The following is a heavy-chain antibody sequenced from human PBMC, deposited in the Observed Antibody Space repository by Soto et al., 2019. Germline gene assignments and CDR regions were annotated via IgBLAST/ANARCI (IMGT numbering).Heavy chain of an antibody. CDR2: ISYDGSNK. V-gene: IGHV3-30-3*01. J-gene: IGHJ4*02. CDR3: ARSWALCDSSAFDY. CDR1: GFTFSSYA. Sequence: GGSLRLSCAASGFTFSSYAMHWVRQAPGKGLEWVAVISYDGSNKYYADSVKGRFTISRDNSKNTLYLQMNSLRAEDTAVYYCARSWALCDSSAFDYWGQGTLVIVSS. D-gene: IGHD3-22*01.